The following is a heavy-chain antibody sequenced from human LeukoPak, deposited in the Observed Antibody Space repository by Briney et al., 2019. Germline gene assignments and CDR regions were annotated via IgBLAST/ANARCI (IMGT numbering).Heavy chain of an antibody. CDR2: IYSGGST. CDR1: GFTVSSNY. Sequence: GGSLRLSCAASGFTVSSNYMSWVRQAPGKGLEWVSVIYSGGSTYYADSVKGRFTTSRDNSKNTLYLQMNSLRAEDTAVYYCARAGASSGSLFDYWGQGTLVTVSS. CDR3: ARAGASSGSLFDY. V-gene: IGHV3-53*01. D-gene: IGHD3-10*01. J-gene: IGHJ4*02.